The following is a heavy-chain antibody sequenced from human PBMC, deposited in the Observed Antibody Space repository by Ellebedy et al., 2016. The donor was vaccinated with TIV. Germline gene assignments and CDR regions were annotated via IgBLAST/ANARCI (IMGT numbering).Heavy chain of an antibody. D-gene: IGHD3-3*01. V-gene: IGHV3-23*01. CDR1: GFTFLSYA. Sequence: PGGSLRLSCAASGFTFLSYAMTWVRQAPGKGLEWVSAISGNGDSTYYADSVKGRFTVSRDNSKNTIFLEMNSLRAEDTAVYYCAKDFIGVGAQGIPDYWGQGTLVTVSS. J-gene: IGHJ4*02. CDR2: ISGNGDST. CDR3: AKDFIGVGAQGIPDY.